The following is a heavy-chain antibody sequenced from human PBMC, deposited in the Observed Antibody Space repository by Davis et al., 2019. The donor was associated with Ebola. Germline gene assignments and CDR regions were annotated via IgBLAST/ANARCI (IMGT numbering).Heavy chain of an antibody. CDR3: ARGSGIVVVVAATRSYYGMDV. V-gene: IGHV4-34*01. Sequence: MPSETLSLTCTVSGGSIGSYYWSWIRQPPGKGLEWIGEINHSGSTNYNPSLKSRVTISVDTSKNQFSLKLSSVTAADTAVYYCARGSGIVVVVAATRSYYGMDVWGQGTTVTVSS. D-gene: IGHD2-15*01. J-gene: IGHJ6*02. CDR1: GGSIGSYY. CDR2: INHSGST.